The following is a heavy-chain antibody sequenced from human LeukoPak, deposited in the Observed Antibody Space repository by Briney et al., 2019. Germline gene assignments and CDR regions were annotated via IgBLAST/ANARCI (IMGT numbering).Heavy chain of an antibody. CDR3: ARDLVTRDGYTQPSHAFDI. J-gene: IGHJ3*02. Sequence: GGSLRLSCAASGFTFSSYWMSWIRQAPGKGLEWVSYISSSGSTIYYADSVKGRFTISRDNAKNSLYLQMNSLRAEDTAVYYCARDLVTRDGYTQPSHAFDIWGQGTMVTVSS. D-gene: IGHD5-24*01. CDR2: ISSSGSTI. CDR1: GFTFSSYW. V-gene: IGHV3-11*04.